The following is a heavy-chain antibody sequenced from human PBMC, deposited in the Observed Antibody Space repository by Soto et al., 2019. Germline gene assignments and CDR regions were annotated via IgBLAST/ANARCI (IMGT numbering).Heavy chain of an antibody. CDR1: GGSISSGDYY. Sequence: QVQLQESGPGLVKPSQTLSLTCTDSGGSISSGDYYWTWIRQHPGKGLEWIGYIYYSGSTYYNPSLKSRVTISIDTSNNQFSLKLSSVTAADTAVYYCARDLGDYYGMDVWGQGTTVTVSS. CDR2: IYYSGST. CDR3: ARDLGDYYGMDV. J-gene: IGHJ6*02. V-gene: IGHV4-31*03.